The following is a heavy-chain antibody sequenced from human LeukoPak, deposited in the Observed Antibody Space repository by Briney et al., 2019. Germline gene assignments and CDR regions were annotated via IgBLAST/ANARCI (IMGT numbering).Heavy chain of an antibody. V-gene: IGHV3-23*01. CDR1: GFTFSSYG. D-gene: IGHD3-10*01. CDR3: AKDPRTMVLKCYFDY. Sequence: PGGSLRLSCAASGFTFSSYGMSWVRQAPGKGLEWVSAISGSGGSTYYADSVKGRFTISRDNSKNTLYLQMNSLRAEDTAVYYCAKDPRTMVLKCYFDYWGQGTLVTVSS. J-gene: IGHJ4*02. CDR2: ISGSGGST.